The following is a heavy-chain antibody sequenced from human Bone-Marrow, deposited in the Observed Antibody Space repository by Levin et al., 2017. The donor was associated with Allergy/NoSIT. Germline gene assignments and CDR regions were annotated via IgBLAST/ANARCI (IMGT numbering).Heavy chain of an antibody. CDR1: GFTFSSYA. Sequence: GESLKISCAASGFTFSSYAMSWVRQAPGKGLEWVSAISGSGGSTYYADSVKGRFTISRDNSKNTLYLQMNSLRAEDTAVYYCAKGHWQWLYFDYWGQGTLVTVSS. J-gene: IGHJ4*02. D-gene: IGHD6-19*01. CDR2: ISGSGGST. V-gene: IGHV3-23*01. CDR3: AKGHWQWLYFDY.